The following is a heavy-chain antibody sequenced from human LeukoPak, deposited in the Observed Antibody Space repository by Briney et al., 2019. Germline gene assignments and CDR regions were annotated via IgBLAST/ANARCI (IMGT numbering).Heavy chain of an antibody. CDR2: IYYSGST. CDR3: ARLAYGSGTYYSDY. Sequence: TSETLSLTCTVSGGSISSSSYYWGWIRQPPGKGLEWIGSIYYSGSTYYNPSLKSRLTISVDTSKTQFSLKLTSVTAADTAVYYCARLAYGSGTYYSDYWGQGTLVTVSS. J-gene: IGHJ4*02. V-gene: IGHV4-39*01. CDR1: GGSISSSSYY. D-gene: IGHD3-10*01.